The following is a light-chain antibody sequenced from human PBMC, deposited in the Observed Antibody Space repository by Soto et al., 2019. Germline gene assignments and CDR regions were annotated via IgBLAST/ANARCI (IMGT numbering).Light chain of an antibody. V-gene: IGKV1-9*01. CDR2: AAS. Sequence: DIQLTQSPSFLSASVGDRVTITCRARQGISNFLAWCQQKPGKAPKLLIYAASTLQSGVPSRFSGSGSGTEFTLTISSLQPEDFATYYCQQYNSYPWTFGQGTKVDIK. J-gene: IGKJ1*01. CDR3: QQYNSYPWT. CDR1: QGISNF.